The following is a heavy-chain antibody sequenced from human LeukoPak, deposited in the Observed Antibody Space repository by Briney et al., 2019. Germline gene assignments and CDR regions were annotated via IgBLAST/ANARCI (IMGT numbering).Heavy chain of an antibody. V-gene: IGHV4-34*01. CDR1: GGSFSGYY. Sequence: SETLSLTCAVYGGSFSGYYWSWIHQPPGKGLEWIGEINHSGSTNYNPSLKSRVTISVDTSKNQFSLKLSSVTAADTAVYYCAREGLTYYYDSSGYYYVDYWGQGTLVTVSS. J-gene: IGHJ4*02. CDR2: INHSGST. D-gene: IGHD3-22*01. CDR3: AREGLTYYYDSSGYYYVDY.